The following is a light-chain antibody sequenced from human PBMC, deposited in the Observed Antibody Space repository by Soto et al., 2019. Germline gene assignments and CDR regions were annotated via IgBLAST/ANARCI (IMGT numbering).Light chain of an antibody. J-gene: IGLJ1*01. Sequence: QTVLTQPASVSGSPGQSITISCTGTSRDIGNYNYVSWYQHHPGKAPKLMIYEVTSRPSGVSDRFSGSKSGMTASPTISGLQPEDEADYLCALYRSANTLVVFAPATKVIVL. V-gene: IGLV2-14*01. CDR3: ALYRSANTLVV. CDR2: EVT. CDR1: SRDIGNYNY.